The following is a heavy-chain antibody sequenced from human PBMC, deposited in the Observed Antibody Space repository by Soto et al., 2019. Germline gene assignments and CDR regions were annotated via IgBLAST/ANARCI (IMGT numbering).Heavy chain of an antibody. J-gene: IGHJ3*02. CDR1: GYPFTGYY. CDR3: ARGPYSSGWSYAFDI. V-gene: IGHV1-2*04. Sequence: ASVKVSCKASGYPFTGYYMHWVRQAPGQGLEWMGWINPNSGGINYAQKFQGWVTMTRDTSISTAYMELSRLRSDDTAVYYCARGPYSSGWSYAFDIWGQGTMVTVSS. D-gene: IGHD6-19*01. CDR2: INPNSGGI.